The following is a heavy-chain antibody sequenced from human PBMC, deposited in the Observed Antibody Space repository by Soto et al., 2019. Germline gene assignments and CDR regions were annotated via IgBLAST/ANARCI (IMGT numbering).Heavy chain of an antibody. J-gene: IGHJ4*02. V-gene: IGHV4-39*07. D-gene: IGHD2-8*01. CDR1: GGSISSSSYY. Sequence: SETLSLTCTVSGGSISSSSYYWGWIRQPPGKGLEWIGSIYYSGSTYYNPSLASRVTLSVDTSKNQFSLKMTSVTAADRAMYFCARYNSYAIDYWGRGTLVTVSS. CDR3: ARYNSYAIDY. CDR2: IYYSGST.